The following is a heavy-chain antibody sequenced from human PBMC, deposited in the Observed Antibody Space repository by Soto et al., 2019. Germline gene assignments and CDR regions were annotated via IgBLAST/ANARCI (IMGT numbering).Heavy chain of an antibody. V-gene: IGHV4-38-2*01. Sequence: SETLSLTCGVSGYSITSGFYWGWVRQSPGKGLEWIGGISYSAKTFYNPSLASRLSIAVDTSMNQFSLRLTSVTAADTALYYCTRGAGAPWVRFDSWGQGTLVTVSS. CDR3: TRGAGAPWVRFDS. D-gene: IGHD3-22*01. CDR1: GYSITSGFY. J-gene: IGHJ4*02. CDR2: ISYSAKT.